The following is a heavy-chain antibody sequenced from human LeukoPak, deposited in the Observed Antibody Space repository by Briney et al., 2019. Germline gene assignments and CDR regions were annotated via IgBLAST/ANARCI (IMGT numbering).Heavy chain of an antibody. Sequence: ASVKVSCKASGHTFTNYYIHWVRQAPGQGLEWMGIINPSGGSTDYAQKFQGRVTMTRDTSTSTVYMELSSLRSEDTAVYYCARPRVEDYYDSSGSFAYWGQGTLVTVSS. CDR1: GHTFTNYY. V-gene: IGHV1-46*01. J-gene: IGHJ4*02. D-gene: IGHD3-22*01. CDR3: ARPRVEDYYDSSGSFAY. CDR2: INPSGGST.